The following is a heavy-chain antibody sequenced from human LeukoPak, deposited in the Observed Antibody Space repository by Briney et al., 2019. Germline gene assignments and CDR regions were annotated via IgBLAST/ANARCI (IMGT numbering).Heavy chain of an antibody. CDR1: GGTFSSYA. CDR2: IIPIFGTA. D-gene: IGHD6-19*01. V-gene: IGHV1-69*01. Sequence: GASVKVSCKASGGTFSSYAISWVRQAPGQGLEWMGGIIPIFGTANYAQKFQGRVTITADESTSTAYMELSSLRSEDTAVYYCARQGTYSSAIGMGYWGQGTLVTASS. CDR3: ARQGTYSSAIGMGY. J-gene: IGHJ4*02.